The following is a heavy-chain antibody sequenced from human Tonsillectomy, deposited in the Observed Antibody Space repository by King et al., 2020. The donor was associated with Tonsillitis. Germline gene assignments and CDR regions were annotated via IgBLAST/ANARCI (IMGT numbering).Heavy chain of an antibody. CDR2: MNPNSGNT. J-gene: IGHJ5*02. Sequence: VQLVESGAEVKKPGASVKVSCKASGYNFTSYDINWVRQATGQGLEGMGWMNPNSGNTGYAQKFQGRVTMTRNTSISTAYMELSSLRSEDTAVYYCARAKSYCSSTSCSKTRVWFDPWGQGTLVTVSS. CDR3: ARAKSYCSSTSCSKTRVWFDP. CDR1: GYNFTSYD. D-gene: IGHD2-2*01. V-gene: IGHV1-8*01.